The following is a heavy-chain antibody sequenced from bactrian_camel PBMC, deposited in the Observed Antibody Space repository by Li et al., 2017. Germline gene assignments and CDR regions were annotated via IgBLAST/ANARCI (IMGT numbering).Heavy chain of an antibody. CDR1: GSNVNC. V-gene: IGHV3S53*01. J-gene: IGHJ4*01. Sequence: VQLVESGGGLVQPGGSLRLSCTASGSNVNCMGWFREVPGKRREGVAAIDYTGKTTYADSVKGRFAISQDNDKNVVYLQMNSLKPEDTAMYYCAADDSPQYLACRFSTQYDYWGRGTQVTVS. D-gene: IGHD1*01. CDR2: IDYTGKT. CDR3: AADDSPQYLACRFSTQYDY.